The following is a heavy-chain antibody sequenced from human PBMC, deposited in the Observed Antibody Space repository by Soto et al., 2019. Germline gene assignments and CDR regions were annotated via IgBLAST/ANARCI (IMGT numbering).Heavy chain of an antibody. V-gene: IGHV3-49*03. CDR1: GFTFGDYA. D-gene: IGHD6-13*01. CDR3: TRERLGYSSRGAFDI. Sequence: GGSLRLSCTASGFTFGDYAMSWFRQAPGKGLEWVGFIRSKAYGGKTEYAASVQGRFTIARDDSKSIAHLQMNSLKTEDTAVYYGTRERLGYSSRGAFDIWGQGTMVTVSS. CDR2: IRSKAYGGKT. J-gene: IGHJ3*02.